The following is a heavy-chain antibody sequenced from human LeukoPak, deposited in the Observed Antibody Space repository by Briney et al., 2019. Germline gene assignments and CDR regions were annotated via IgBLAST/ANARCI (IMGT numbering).Heavy chain of an antibody. Sequence: GRSLRLSCAASGFTFSSYGMHWVRQAPGKGLEWVAVISYDGSNKYYADSVKGRFTISRDNSKNTLYLQMNSLRAEDTAVYYYAREPPGIRPFQPLDYWGQGTLVTVSS. V-gene: IGHV3-30*03. CDR1: GFTFSSYG. D-gene: IGHD2-2*01. CDR3: AREPPGIRPFQPLDY. J-gene: IGHJ4*02. CDR2: ISYDGSNK.